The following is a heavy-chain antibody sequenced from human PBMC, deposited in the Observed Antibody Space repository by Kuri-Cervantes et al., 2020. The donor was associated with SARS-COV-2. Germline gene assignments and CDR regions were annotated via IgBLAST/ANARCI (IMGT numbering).Heavy chain of an antibody. CDR2: IYTSGST. D-gene: IGHD2-2*01. CDR3: ARGPRYCSSTSCYPLDAFDI. J-gene: IGHJ3*02. Sequence: SETLSLTCTVSGGSISSYYWSWIRQPAGKGLEWIGRIYTSGSTNYNPSLKSRVTMSVDTSKNQFSLKLSSVTAADTAVYYCARGPRYCSSTSCYPLDAFDIWGQGTMVTVSS. CDR1: GGSISSYY. V-gene: IGHV4-4*07.